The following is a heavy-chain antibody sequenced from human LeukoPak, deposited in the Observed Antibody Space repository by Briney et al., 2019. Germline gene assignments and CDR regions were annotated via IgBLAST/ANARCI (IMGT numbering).Heavy chain of an antibody. CDR3: ARRGIQLWPHDDY. V-gene: IGHV3-48*04. J-gene: IGHJ4*02. CDR2: ISSSGSTI. D-gene: IGHD5-18*01. Sequence: QPGRSLRLSCAASGFAFSTYTMHWVRQAPGKGLEWVSYISSSGSTIFYADSVKGRFTISRDNAKNSLYLQMNSLRAEDTAVYYCARRGIQLWPHDDYWGQGTLVTVSS. CDR1: GFAFSTYT.